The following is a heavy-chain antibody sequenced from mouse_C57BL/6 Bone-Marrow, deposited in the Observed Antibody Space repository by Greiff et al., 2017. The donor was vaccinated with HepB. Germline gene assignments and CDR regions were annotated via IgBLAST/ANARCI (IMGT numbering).Heavy chain of an antibody. Sequence: VQLLQSGPELVKPGASVKISCKASGYSFTDYNMNWVTQSNGKSLEWIGVISHNYGTTSYNQNFKGKSTLTVDKSSSTAYMQLNSLTSEDSRVYYCTRGADSNYSFAYWGQGTTLTVSS. CDR2: ISHNYGTT. D-gene: IGHD2-5*01. V-gene: IGHV1-39*01. J-gene: IGHJ2*01. CDR3: TRGADSNYSFAY. CDR1: GYSFTDYN.